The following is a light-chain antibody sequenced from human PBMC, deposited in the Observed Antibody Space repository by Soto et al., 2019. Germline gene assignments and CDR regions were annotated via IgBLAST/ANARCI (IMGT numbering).Light chain of an antibody. CDR2: AAS. CDR3: QQYGSSPLT. J-gene: IGKJ4*01. CDR1: QGVGSTY. V-gene: IGKV3-20*01. Sequence: EIVLTQSPGTLSLSPGERATLSCRASQGVGSTYLAWYQQKAGQAPRLLIYAASSRATGIPDRFSGSGSRTDFTLTISSLEPEDVAVYYCQQYGSSPLTFGGGTKVQIK.